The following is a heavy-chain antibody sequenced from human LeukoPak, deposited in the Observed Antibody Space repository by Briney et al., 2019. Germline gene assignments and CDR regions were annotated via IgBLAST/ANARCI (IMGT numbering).Heavy chain of an antibody. Sequence: SETLSLTCAVSGGSISSGGYWSWVRQPPGKGLEWIGQIYISGSTNYNPSLDSRVTMSLDKSRNQLSLRLKSMTAADTAVYYCTRHGSYSHGFWGQGALSPSPQ. J-gene: IGHJ4*02. V-gene: IGHV4-4*02. CDR3: TRHGSYSHGF. CDR1: GGSISSGGY. CDR2: IYISGST. D-gene: IGHD3-10*01.